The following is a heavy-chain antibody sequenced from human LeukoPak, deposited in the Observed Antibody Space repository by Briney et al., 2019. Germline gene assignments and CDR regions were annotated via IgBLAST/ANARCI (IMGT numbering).Heavy chain of an antibody. Sequence: GGSLRLSCAASEFTFSSYAMSWVRQAPGKGLEWVSTINDIGNKTYYADSVKGRFTISRDNSKNRLYLQINSLRAEDTALYYCTKCGLHTFGLWLYWGQGSLVTISS. CDR3: TKCGLHTFGLWLY. J-gene: IGHJ4*02. CDR1: EFTFSSYA. D-gene: IGHD2-21*01. CDR2: INDIGNKT. V-gene: IGHV3-23*01.